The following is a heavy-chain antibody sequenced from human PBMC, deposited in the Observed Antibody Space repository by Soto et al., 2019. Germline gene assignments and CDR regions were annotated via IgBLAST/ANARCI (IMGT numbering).Heavy chain of an antibody. D-gene: IGHD6-13*01. CDR1: GGTFSSYV. CDR3: ARDRGIAAAGSGGNWLDP. Sequence: QVQLVQSGAEVKKPGSSVKVSCKASGGTFSSYVISWVRQAPGQGLEWMGGIIPAFRKANYAQKFQGRVTITADESTSTAYMELSSLRSEDTAVYYCARDRGIAAAGSGGNWLDPWGQGTLVTVSS. CDR2: IIPAFRKA. V-gene: IGHV1-69*01. J-gene: IGHJ5*02.